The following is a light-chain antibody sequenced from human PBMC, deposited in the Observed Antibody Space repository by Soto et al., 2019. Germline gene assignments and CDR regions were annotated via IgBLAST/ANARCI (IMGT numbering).Light chain of an antibody. J-gene: IGLJ2*01. Sequence: QSVLTQPASVSGSPGQSITISCTGTSSDVGGYNYVSWYQQYPGKAPKLMIYDVSNRPSGVSNRFSGSKSGNTASLTISGLQAEDVADYYCSSYTSSSVVFGGGTKLTVL. CDR3: SSYTSSSVV. CDR1: SSDVGGYNY. CDR2: DVS. V-gene: IGLV2-14*01.